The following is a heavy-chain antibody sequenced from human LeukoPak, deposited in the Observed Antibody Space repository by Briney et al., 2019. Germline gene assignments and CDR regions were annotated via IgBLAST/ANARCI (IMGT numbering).Heavy chain of an antibody. CDR2: ISGSGAST. D-gene: IGHD3-3*02. CDR1: GFTFSSYA. CDR3: AKGPLARGFDP. Sequence: GGSLRLSCAASGFTFSSYAMSWVRQAPGKGLEWVSDISGSGASTYYADSVKGRFTISRDNSKNTLFLQMNSLRAEDTALYYCAKGPLARGFDPWGQGTLVTVSS. J-gene: IGHJ5*02. V-gene: IGHV3-23*01.